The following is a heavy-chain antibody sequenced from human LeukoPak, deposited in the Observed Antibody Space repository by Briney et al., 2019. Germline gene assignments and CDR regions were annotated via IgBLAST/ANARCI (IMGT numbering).Heavy chain of an antibody. Sequence: GGSLRLSCAASGFTFSTYWMSWVRQAPGKGLEWVANIKEDGSETYYVDPLRGRFTISRDNLKNSLYLQINSLRAEDTAVYYCGRDSFETDIDYWGQGTLVTVSS. D-gene: IGHD1-14*01. CDR3: GRDSFETDIDY. CDR1: GFTFSTYW. J-gene: IGHJ4*02. CDR2: IKEDGSET. V-gene: IGHV3-7*01.